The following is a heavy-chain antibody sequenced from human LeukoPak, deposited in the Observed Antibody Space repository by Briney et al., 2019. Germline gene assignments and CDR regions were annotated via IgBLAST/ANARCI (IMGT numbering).Heavy chain of an antibody. V-gene: IGHV1-2*02. J-gene: IGHJ6*03. Sequence: ASVKVSCKASGYTFTGYYMHWVRQAPGQGLEWMGWINPNSGGTNYAQKFQGRVTMTRDTSISTAYMELSRLRSDDTAVYYCARDAYYGSGFYYYYMDVWGKGTTVTISS. CDR1: GYTFTGYY. CDR3: ARDAYYGSGFYYYYMDV. D-gene: IGHD3-10*01. CDR2: INPNSGGT.